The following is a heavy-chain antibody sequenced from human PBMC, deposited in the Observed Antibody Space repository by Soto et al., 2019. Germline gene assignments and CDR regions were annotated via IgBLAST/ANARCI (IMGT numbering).Heavy chain of an antibody. Sequence: PSETLSLTCTVSGGSISSGGYYWSWIRQHPGKGLEWIGYIYYSGSTYYNPSLKSRVTISVNTSKKQFSLKLSSVTAADTAVYYCARGRGDTAMAWYYWGQGTLVTVSS. V-gene: IGHV4-31*03. CDR3: ARGRGDTAMAWYY. D-gene: IGHD5-18*01. J-gene: IGHJ4*02. CDR1: GGSISSGGYY. CDR2: IYYSGST.